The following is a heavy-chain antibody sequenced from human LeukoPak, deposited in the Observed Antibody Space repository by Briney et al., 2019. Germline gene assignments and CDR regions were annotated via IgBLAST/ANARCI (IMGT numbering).Heavy chain of an antibody. Sequence: GGSLGLSCAASGFTFSSYSMNWVRQAPGKGLEWVSSISSSSSYIYYADSVKGRFTISRDNAKNPLYLQMNSLRAEDTAVYYCARDRYADWGGAKDYWGQGTLVTVSS. CDR3: ARDRYADWGGAKDY. D-gene: IGHD3-16*01. J-gene: IGHJ4*02. V-gene: IGHV3-21*01. CDR1: GFTFSSYS. CDR2: ISSSSSYI.